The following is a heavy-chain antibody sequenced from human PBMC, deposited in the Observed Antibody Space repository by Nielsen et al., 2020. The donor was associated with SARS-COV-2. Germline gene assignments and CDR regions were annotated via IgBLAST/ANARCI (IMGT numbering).Heavy chain of an antibody. D-gene: IGHD1/OR15-1a*01. Sequence: GESLKISCAASGFTFSDYYMSWIRQAPGKGLEWVSYISSSGSTIYYADSVKGRFTISRDNSKNTLYLQMNSLRAEDTAVYYCARDNITGTLDYWGQGTLVTVSS. CDR3: ARDNITGTLDY. CDR2: ISSSGSTI. CDR1: GFTFSDYY. J-gene: IGHJ4*02. V-gene: IGHV3-11*04.